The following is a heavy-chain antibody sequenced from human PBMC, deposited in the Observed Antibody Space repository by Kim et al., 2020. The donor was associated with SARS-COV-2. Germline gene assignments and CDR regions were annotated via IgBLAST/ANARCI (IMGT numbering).Heavy chain of an antibody. J-gene: IGHJ6*02. Sequence: DAVTGRFTISRDNARNTLYLQMNSLRGDDTAVYYCARDPRGGIYFYDGMDVWGQGTTVTVSS. V-gene: IGHV3-74*01. D-gene: IGHD1-26*01. CDR3: ARDPRGGIYFYDGMDV.